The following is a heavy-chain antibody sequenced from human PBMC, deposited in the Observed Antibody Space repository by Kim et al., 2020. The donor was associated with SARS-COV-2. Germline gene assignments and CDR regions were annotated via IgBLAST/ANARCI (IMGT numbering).Heavy chain of an antibody. V-gene: IGHV3-15*01. CDR3: TTDPTTVTTTSVY. J-gene: IGHJ4*02. Sequence: AAPVKGRFTISRDDSKNTLYLQMNSLKTEDTAVYYCTTDPTTVTTTSVYWGQGTLVTVSS. D-gene: IGHD4-17*01.